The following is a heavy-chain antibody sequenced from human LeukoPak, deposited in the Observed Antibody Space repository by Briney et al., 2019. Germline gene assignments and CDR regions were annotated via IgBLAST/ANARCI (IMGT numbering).Heavy chain of an antibody. V-gene: IGHV4-39*01. CDR2: IYYSGST. Sequence: PSETLSLTCTVSGGSISSSSSYWGWIRQPPGKGLEWIGGIYYSGSTYYNPSLKSRVTISVDTSKNQFSLKLSSVTAADTAVYYCAILRGVGGSYPFDYWGQGTLVTVSS. CDR3: AILRGVGGSYPFDY. J-gene: IGHJ4*02. D-gene: IGHD1-26*01. CDR1: GGSISSSSSY.